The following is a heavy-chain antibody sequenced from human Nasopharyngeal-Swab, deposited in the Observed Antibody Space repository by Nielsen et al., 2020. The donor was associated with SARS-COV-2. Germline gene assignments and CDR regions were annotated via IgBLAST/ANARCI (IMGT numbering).Heavy chain of an antibody. CDR2: ISGSGGST. CDR1: GFTFSDYY. Sequence: GESLKISCAASGFTFSDYYMSWIRQAPGKGLEWVSAISGSGGSTYYADSVKGRFTISRDNSKNTLYLQMNSLRAEDTAVYYCASATVSSGWSNDAFDIWGQGTMVTVSS. D-gene: IGHD6-19*01. J-gene: IGHJ3*02. CDR3: ASATVSSGWSNDAFDI. V-gene: IGHV3-23*01.